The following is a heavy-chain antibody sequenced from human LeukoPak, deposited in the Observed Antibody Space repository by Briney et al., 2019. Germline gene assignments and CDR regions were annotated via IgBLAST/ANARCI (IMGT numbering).Heavy chain of an antibody. CDR3: ARDQGGSYGGYFDY. V-gene: IGHV3-7*01. D-gene: IGHD1-26*01. Sequence: GGSLRLSCAASGFTFSSHWMSWVRQAPGKGLEWVANIKQDGSEKYYVDSVKGRFTISRDNAKNSLYLQMNSLRAEDTAVYYCARDQGGSYGGYFDYWGQGTLVTVSS. CDR1: GFTFSSHW. CDR2: IKQDGSEK. J-gene: IGHJ4*02.